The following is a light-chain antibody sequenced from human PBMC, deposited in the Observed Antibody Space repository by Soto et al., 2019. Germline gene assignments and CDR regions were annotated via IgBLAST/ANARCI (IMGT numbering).Light chain of an antibody. CDR2: EVS. CDR1: SSGVGGYNY. J-gene: IGLJ2*01. V-gene: IGLV2-14*01. CDR3: NSYTSSSTRV. Sequence: QSALTQPASVSGSPGQSITISCTGTSSGVGGYNYVSWYQQHPGKAPKLMIYEVSNRPSGVSNRFSGSKSGNTASLTISGLQAEDEADYYCNSYTSSSTRVFGGGTKLTVL.